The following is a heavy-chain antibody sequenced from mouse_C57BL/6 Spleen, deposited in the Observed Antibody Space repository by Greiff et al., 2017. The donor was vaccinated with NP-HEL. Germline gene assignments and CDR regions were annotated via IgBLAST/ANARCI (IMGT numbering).Heavy chain of an antibody. V-gene: IGHV1-82*01. Sequence: QVQLQQSGPELVKPGASVKISCKASGYAFSSSWMNWVKQRPGKGLEWIGRIYPGDGDTNYNGKFKGKATLTADKSSSTAYMQLSSLTSEDSAVYFCARWGWGYAMDYWGQGTSVTVSS. D-gene: IGHD3-3*01. CDR1: GYAFSSSW. CDR2: IYPGDGDT. J-gene: IGHJ4*01. CDR3: ARWGWGYAMDY.